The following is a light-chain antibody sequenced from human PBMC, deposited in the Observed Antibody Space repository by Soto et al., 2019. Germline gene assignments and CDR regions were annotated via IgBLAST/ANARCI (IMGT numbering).Light chain of an antibody. Sequence: DLQMTQSPSSLSASVRDSVTIXXRASQSIHIFLNWYQQKPGKAPNLXIYAASNLQSGVPSRFSGSGAGTDFTLTISSLQPEDFATYYCQQSYNTPVTFGQGTRLEIK. CDR2: AAS. CDR3: QQSYNTPVT. CDR1: QSIHIF. J-gene: IGKJ5*01. V-gene: IGKV1-39*01.